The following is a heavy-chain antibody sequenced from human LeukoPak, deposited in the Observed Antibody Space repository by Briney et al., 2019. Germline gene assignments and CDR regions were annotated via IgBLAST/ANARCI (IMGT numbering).Heavy chain of an antibody. J-gene: IGHJ6*04. CDR3: VKGNGYS. CDR1: GFSLNNDA. Sequence: GGSLRLSCVVSGFSLNNDAMSWVRQAPGKGLEWISGFSVTGHRTYYADSVKGRFTISREVSRDTLYLQMNNLRVDDTAVYYCVKGNGYSWGKGTTVSVSS. D-gene: IGHD6-13*01. CDR2: FSVTGHRT. V-gene: IGHV3-23*01.